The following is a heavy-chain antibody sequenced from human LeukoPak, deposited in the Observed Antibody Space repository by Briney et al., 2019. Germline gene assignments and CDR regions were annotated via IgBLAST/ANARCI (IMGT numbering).Heavy chain of an antibody. CDR1: GGTFSSYA. CDR2: IIPIFGTA. D-gene: IGHD2-15*01. J-gene: IGHJ5*02. V-gene: IGHV1-69*01. CDR3: ARALGYCSGGSCYHHNWFDH. Sequence: SVKVSCKASGGTFSSYAISWVRQAPGQGLEWMGGIIPIFGTANYAQKFQGRVTITADESTSTAYMELSSLRSEDTAVYYCARALGYCSGGSCYHHNWFDHWGQGTLVTVSS.